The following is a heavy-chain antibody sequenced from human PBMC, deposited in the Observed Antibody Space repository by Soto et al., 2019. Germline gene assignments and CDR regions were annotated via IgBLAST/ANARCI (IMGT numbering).Heavy chain of an antibody. CDR1: GFTFDDYA. Sequence: EVQLAESGGGLVQPGRSLRLSCAASGFTFDDYAMHWVRQAPGQGLEWVSGISWNSGSIAYADSVRGRFTISRDNAKNPLYLQMNSLRAEDTALYYCAKCSFSGITIFGDLGYWGQGTLVTVSS. V-gene: IGHV3-9*01. CDR3: AKCSFSGITIFGDLGY. D-gene: IGHD3-3*01. J-gene: IGHJ4*02. CDR2: ISWNSGSI.